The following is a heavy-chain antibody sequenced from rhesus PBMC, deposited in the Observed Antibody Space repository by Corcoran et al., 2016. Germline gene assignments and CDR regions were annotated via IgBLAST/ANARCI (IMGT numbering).Heavy chain of an antibody. CDR3: ARETVTTPFDY. CDR2: IYSSTGTT. Sequence: QVQLKESGPGLVKPSETLSLTCAVSGGSISSGYGWGWIREPPGKGLEWIVTIYSSTGTTYYDPSLKSRVTISKDTSKNQFSLKLSSVTAADTAVYYCARETVTTPFDYWGQGVLVTVSS. V-gene: IGHV4S7*01. D-gene: IGHD4-35*01. J-gene: IGHJ4*01. CDR1: GGSISSGYG.